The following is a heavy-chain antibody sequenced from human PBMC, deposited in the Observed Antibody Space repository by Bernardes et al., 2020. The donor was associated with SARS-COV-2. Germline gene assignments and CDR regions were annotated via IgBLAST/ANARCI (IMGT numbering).Heavy chain of an antibody. D-gene: IGHD3-3*01. J-gene: IGHJ5*02. CDR1: GGSISSGDYY. Sequence: SEPLSLTCTVSGGSISSGDYYWSWIRQPPGKGLEWIGYIYYSGSTYYNPSLKSRVTISVDTSKNQFSLKLSSVTAADTAVYYCARAPSITIFGVVIKGGWFDPWGQGTLVTVSS. CDR3: ARAPSITIFGVVIKGGWFDP. V-gene: IGHV4-30-4*01. CDR2: IYYSGST.